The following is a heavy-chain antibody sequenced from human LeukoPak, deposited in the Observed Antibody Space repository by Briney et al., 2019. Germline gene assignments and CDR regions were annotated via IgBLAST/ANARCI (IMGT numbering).Heavy chain of an antibody. Sequence: GASVKVSCKASGGTFSSYAISWVRQAPGQGLEWMGGIIPIFGTANYAQKFQGRVTITADESTSTAYMELSSLRSEGTAVYYCARAWLRDCSGGSCYYFDYWGQGTLVTVSS. D-gene: IGHD2-15*01. CDR1: GGTFSSYA. CDR2: IIPIFGTA. J-gene: IGHJ4*02. V-gene: IGHV1-69*01. CDR3: ARAWLRDCSGGSCYYFDY.